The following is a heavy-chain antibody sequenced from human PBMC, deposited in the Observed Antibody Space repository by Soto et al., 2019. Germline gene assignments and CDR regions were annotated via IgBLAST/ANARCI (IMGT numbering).Heavy chain of an antibody. CDR2: ISAYNVNT. Sequence: ASLNGSFKASGYTFTIYFIIWVRHSPLQGLEWMGWISAYNVNTNYAQNLQGRVTITTDTSTSTAYMELRSLRSDDTAVYYCARDVDMNYSGYIHAYWGKGNMVXVSS. CDR1: GYTFTIYF. CDR3: ARDVDMNYSGYIHAY. V-gene: IGHV1-18*04. D-gene: IGHD5-12*01. J-gene: IGHJ4*02.